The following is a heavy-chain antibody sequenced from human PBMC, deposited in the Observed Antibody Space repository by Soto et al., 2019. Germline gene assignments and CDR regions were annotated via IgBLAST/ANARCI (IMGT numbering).Heavy chain of an antibody. J-gene: IGHJ6*02. CDR1: GFTFSSYW. CDR3: ARDSGSYSDYYYGMDV. CDR2: IKQDGSEK. D-gene: IGHD1-26*01. V-gene: IGHV3-7*03. Sequence: EVQLVESGGGLVQPGGSLRLSCAASGFTFSSYWMSWVRQAPGKWLEWVANIKQDGSEKYYVDSVKGRFTISRDNAKNSLYLQMNSLRAEDTAVYYCARDSGSYSDYYYGMDVWGQGTTVTVSS.